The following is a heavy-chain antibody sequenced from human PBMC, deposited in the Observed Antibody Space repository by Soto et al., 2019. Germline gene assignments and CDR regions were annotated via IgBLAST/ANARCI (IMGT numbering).Heavy chain of an antibody. Sequence: QVQLVQSGAEVKKPGASVKVSCKASGYTFTSYAMHWVRQAPGQRLEWMGWINAGNGNTKYSQKFQGRVTITRDTSASTAYMELSSLRSEDTAVYCCARDLGDIVVVPAAIGWFDPWGQGTLVTVSS. J-gene: IGHJ5*02. V-gene: IGHV1-3*01. CDR2: INAGNGNT. CDR3: ARDLGDIVVVPAAIGWFDP. D-gene: IGHD2-2*01. CDR1: GYTFTSYA.